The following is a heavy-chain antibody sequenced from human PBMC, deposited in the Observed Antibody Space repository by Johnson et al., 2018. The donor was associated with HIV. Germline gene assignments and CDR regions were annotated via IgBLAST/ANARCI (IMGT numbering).Heavy chain of an antibody. CDR1: GFTFSYYG. CDR2: IRYDGDNE. J-gene: IGHJ3*02. CDR3: ARFGDMATSFHGFDI. V-gene: IGHV3-30*02. Sequence: QMQLVESGGGVAQPGGSLRLSCAAFGFTFSYYGMHWVRQVPGKGLEWVAFIRYDGDNEYYGDSVKGRFTISRENAKNSLHLQMNSLRAEDTAVYYCARFGDMATSFHGFDIWGQGTMVTVSS. D-gene: IGHD5-24*01.